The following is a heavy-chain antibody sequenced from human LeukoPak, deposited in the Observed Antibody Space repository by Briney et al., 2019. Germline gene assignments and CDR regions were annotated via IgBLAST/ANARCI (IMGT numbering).Heavy chain of an antibody. Sequence: GGSLRLSCAASGLTFSGSAMHWVRQASGKGLEWVGRIRSKANSYATAYAASVKGRFTISRDDSKNTAYLQMNSLKTEDTAVYYCTKLSPGYCRGGSCYSFWFDPWGQGTLVTVSS. CDR2: IRSKANSYAT. V-gene: IGHV3-73*01. J-gene: IGHJ5*02. CDR3: TKLSPGYCRGGSCYSFWFDP. D-gene: IGHD2-15*01. CDR1: GLTFSGSA.